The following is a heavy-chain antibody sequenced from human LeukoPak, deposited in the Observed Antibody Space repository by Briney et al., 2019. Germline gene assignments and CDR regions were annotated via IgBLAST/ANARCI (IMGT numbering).Heavy chain of an antibody. V-gene: IGHV3-74*01. D-gene: IGHD3-3*01. Sequence: GGSLTLSCAASGLTFSNYWMHWARAAPGKGLVWVSRTISEGSSTSHAHSVKGRFTIYRDNAQNTLYLQMNSLRAERSAVYYCARDAFGVDKSPFWGQGTLVTVSS. CDR3: ARDAFGVDKSPF. J-gene: IGHJ4*02. CDR1: GLTFSNYW. CDR2: TISEGSST.